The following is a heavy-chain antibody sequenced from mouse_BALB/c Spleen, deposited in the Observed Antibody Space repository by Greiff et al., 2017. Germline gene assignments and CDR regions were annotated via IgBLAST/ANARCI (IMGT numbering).Heavy chain of an antibody. D-gene: IGHD2-14*01. CDR3: ARGDYRYLWYFDV. CDR1: GYTFTSYV. Sequence: EVQLKQSGPELVKPGASVKMSCKASGYTFTSYVMHWVKQKPGQGLEWIGYINPYNDGTKYNEKFKGKATLTSDKSSSTAYMELSSLTSEDSAVYYCARGDYRYLWYFDVWGAGTTVTVSS. J-gene: IGHJ1*01. V-gene: IGHV1-14*01. CDR2: INPYNDGT.